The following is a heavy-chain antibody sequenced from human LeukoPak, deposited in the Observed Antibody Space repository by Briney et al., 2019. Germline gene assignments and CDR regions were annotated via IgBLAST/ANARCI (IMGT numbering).Heavy chain of an antibody. J-gene: IGHJ4*02. CDR3: ARAGFGIDY. CDR1: GGSISSGDYY. Sequence: QTSETLSLTCTVSGGSISSGDYYWSWIRQPPGKGLEWIGYIYYSGSAYYNPSLKSRVSISVDTSKNQFSLKLSSVTAADTAVYFCARAGFGIDYWGQGTLVTVSS. D-gene: IGHD3-10*01. V-gene: IGHV4-30-4*08. CDR2: IYYSGSA.